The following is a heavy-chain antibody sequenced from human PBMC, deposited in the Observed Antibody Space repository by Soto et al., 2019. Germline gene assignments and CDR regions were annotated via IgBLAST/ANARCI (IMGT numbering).Heavy chain of an antibody. CDR3: ARDDDYGDNGLDY. CDR2: IGSGGRRD. D-gene: IGHD4-17*01. CDR1: GFPFGRHG. V-gene: IGHV3-33*01. Sequence: QVQLVESGGGVVQPGGSLRLSCAASGFPFGRHGMHWVRQAPGKGLEWVAVIGSGGRRDSYADSVKGRFTISRDNGQNTLYLQMNSLRAEDTDVYYCARDDDYGDNGLDYWGQGTLVTVSS. J-gene: IGHJ4*02.